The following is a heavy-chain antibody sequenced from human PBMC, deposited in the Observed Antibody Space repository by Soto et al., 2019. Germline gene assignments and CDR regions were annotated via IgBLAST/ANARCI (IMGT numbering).Heavy chain of an antibody. J-gene: IGHJ4*02. CDR2: VYWDDDK. CDR3: VQGVPPDY. V-gene: IGHV2-5*02. CDR1: GFSLNTNGVS. Sequence: QITLKECGPTLVKPTQTLTLSCTFSGFSLNTNGVSVGWIRQPPGKALEWLTLVYWDDDKRYSPSLKTRLTITKDTSKNQVVLTMTNMDPVDTATYYCVQGVPPDYWGQGTLVTVSS.